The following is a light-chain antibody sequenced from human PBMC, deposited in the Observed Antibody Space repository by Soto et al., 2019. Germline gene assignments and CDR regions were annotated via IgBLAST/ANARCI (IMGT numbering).Light chain of an antibody. V-gene: IGLV2-8*01. J-gene: IGLJ3*02. CDR1: SSDVGGYNF. CDR2: EVS. CDR3: SSYAGSNIYVV. Sequence: QSVLTQPPSASGSPGQSVTISCTGTSSDVGGYNFVSWYQQHPGKAPKLMLYEVSTRPSGVPDRFSGSKSGNTAPLTVSGLQAEDEADYYCSSYAGSNIYVVFGGGTKLTVL.